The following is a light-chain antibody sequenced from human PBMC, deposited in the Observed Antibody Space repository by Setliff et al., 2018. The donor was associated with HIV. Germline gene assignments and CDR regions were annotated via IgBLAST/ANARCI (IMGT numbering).Light chain of an antibody. CDR3: CSYTSSTTYV. CDR2: EVN. Sequence: QSALTQPPSVSGSPGQSVTISCTGTSSDVGGYNRVSWYQQPPGTAPKLIIYEVNRRPAGVSDRLSGSKSGNTASLTISGLRAEDEATYYCCSYTSSTTYVFGTGTK. J-gene: IGLJ1*01. CDR1: SSDVGGYNR. V-gene: IGLV2-18*02.